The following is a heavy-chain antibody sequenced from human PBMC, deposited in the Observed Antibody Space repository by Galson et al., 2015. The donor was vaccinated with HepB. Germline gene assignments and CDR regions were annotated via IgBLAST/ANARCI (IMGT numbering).Heavy chain of an antibody. CDR3: ARARYSSSPGAEYFQH. Sequence: SVKVSCKASGYTFTSYAMHWVRQAPGQRLEWMGWINAGNGNTKYSQKFQGRVTITRDTSASTAYMELSSLRSEDTAVYYCARARYSSSPGAEYFQHWGQGTLVTVSS. D-gene: IGHD6-13*01. V-gene: IGHV1-3*01. CDR1: GYTFTSYA. J-gene: IGHJ1*01. CDR2: INAGNGNT.